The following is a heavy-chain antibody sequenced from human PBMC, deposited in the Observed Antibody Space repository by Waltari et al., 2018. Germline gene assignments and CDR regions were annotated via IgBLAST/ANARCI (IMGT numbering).Heavy chain of an antibody. V-gene: IGHV1-46*01. J-gene: IGHJ6*02. Sequence: QVQLVQSGAEVKKPGASVKISCKTSEYTVTSSYVHWVRQAPGQGLEWMGIINPSGGSTIYAQKFQGRVTMTRDTSTSTVYMELSSLRSEDTAVYYCASDTGALWMDVWGQGTTVTVSS. CDR1: EYTVTSSY. D-gene: IGHD2-21*01. CDR3: ASDTGALWMDV. CDR2: INPSGGST.